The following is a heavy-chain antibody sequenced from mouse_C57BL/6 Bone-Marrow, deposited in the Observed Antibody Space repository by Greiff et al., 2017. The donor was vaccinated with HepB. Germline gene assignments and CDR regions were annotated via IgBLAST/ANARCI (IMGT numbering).Heavy chain of an antibody. CDR3: ARYGYSNYSY. D-gene: IGHD2-5*01. Sequence: QQSCKASGYTFTSYWMQWVKQRPGQCLEWIGEIDPSDSYTNYNQKFKGKATLTVDTSSSTAYMQLSSLTSEDSAVYYCARYGYSNYSYWGQGTLVTVSA. CDR2: IDPSDSYT. J-gene: IGHJ3*01. CDR1: GYTFTSYW. V-gene: IGHV1-50*01.